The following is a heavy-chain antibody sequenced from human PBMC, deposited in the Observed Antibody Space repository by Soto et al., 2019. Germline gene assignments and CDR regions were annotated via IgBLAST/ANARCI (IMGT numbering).Heavy chain of an antibody. CDR2: IYYSGST. D-gene: IGHD3-10*01. Sequence: PSETLSLTCTVSGGSISSGDYYWSWIRQPPGKGLEWIGYIYYSGSTYYNPSPKSRVTISVDTSKNQFSLKLSSVTAADTAVYYCARASTYYYGSGSYWNGMDVWGQGTTVTVSS. J-gene: IGHJ6*02. CDR3: ARASTYYYGSGSYWNGMDV. V-gene: IGHV4-30-4*01. CDR1: GGSISSGDYY.